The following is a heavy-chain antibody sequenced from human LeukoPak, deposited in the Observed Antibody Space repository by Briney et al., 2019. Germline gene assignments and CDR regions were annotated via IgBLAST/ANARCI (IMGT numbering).Heavy chain of an antibody. CDR1: GYTFTSYY. V-gene: IGHV1-46*01. J-gene: IGHJ6*03. Sequence: ASVKVSCKASGYTFTSYYMHWVRQAPGQGLEWMGIVNPSGGSTSYAQKLQGRVTMTRDTSTSTVYMELSSLRSEDTAVYYCAREEIVAAAYFYYYYYMDVWGKGTTVTVSS. CDR3: AREEIVAAAYFYYYYYMDV. D-gene: IGHD5-12*01. CDR2: VNPSGGST.